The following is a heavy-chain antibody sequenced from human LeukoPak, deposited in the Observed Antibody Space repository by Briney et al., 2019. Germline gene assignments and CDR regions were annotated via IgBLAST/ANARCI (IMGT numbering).Heavy chain of an antibody. CDR2: IYYSGST. CDR3: ARHESLGAFDI. D-gene: IGHD3-16*01. CDR1: GGSISSSYYY. V-gene: IGHV4-39*01. J-gene: IGHJ3*02. Sequence: PSETLSLTCTVSGGSISSSYYYWGWIRQPPGKRLEWIGSIYYSGSTYYNPSLKSRVIISVDTSKNQFSLTLSSVTAADTALYYCARHESLGAFDIRGQGTMVTVSS.